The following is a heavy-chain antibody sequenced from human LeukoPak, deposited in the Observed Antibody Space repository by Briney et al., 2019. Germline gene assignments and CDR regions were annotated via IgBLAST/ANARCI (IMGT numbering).Heavy chain of an antibody. Sequence: GASVKVSCKASGYTFTSYDINWVRQATGQGLEWMGWMNPNSGNTGYAQKFQGRVTMTTDTSTSTAYMELRSLRSDDTAVYYCARVMFVLGSYHIEDYWGQGTLVTVSS. CDR2: MNPNSGNT. J-gene: IGHJ4*02. D-gene: IGHD3-16*02. CDR3: ARVMFVLGSYHIEDY. CDR1: GYTFTSYD. V-gene: IGHV1-8*01.